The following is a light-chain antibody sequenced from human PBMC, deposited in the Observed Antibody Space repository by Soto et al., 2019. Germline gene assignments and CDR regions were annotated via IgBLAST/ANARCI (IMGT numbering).Light chain of an antibody. Sequence: QSALTQPASVSGSPGQSITISCTGTGSDIGNYNYVSWYQQHPGKAPKLMIYGVSNRPPGVSNRFSGSKSGNAASLTISGLQAEDEADYYCSSYTSYTTLWVFGGGTKLTVL. CDR1: GSDIGNYNY. CDR2: GVS. V-gene: IGLV2-14*01. J-gene: IGLJ3*02. CDR3: SSYTSYTTLWV.